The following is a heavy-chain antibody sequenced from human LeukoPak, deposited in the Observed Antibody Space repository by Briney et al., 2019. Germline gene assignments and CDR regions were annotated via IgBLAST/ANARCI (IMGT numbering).Heavy chain of an antibody. V-gene: IGHV1-18*01. D-gene: IGHD2-15*01. CDR1: GYTFISYG. J-gene: IGHJ4*02. CDR3: AKSSSAVAATRLYFDY. CDR2: ISAYNGNT. Sequence: GASVKVSCKASGYTFISYGISWVRQAPGQGLEWMGWISAYNGNTNYAQKLQGRVTMTTDTSTSTAYMELRSLRSDDTAVYYCAKSSSAVAATRLYFDYWGQGTLVTVSS.